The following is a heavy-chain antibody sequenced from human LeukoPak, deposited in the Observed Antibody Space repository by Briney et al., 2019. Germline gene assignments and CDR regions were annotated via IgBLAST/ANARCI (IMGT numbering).Heavy chain of an antibody. CDR2: ISSSSSTI. D-gene: IGHD6-19*01. Sequence: GGSLRLSCAASGFTFSSYSMNWVRQAPGKGLEGVSYISSSSSTIYYADSVKGRFTISRDNAKNSLYLQMNSLRAEDTAVYYCARDPPYSSGLGGMDVWGKGTTVTVSS. CDR1: GFTFSSYS. J-gene: IGHJ6*03. CDR3: ARDPPYSSGLGGMDV. V-gene: IGHV3-48*04.